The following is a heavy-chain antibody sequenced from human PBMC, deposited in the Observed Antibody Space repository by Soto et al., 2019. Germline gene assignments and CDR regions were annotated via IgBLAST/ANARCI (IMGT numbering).Heavy chain of an antibody. CDR3: AMETYYYDSSGYYSGSPHWYFDL. D-gene: IGHD3-22*01. V-gene: IGHV1-69*12. CDR1: GGTFSSYA. CDR2: IIPIFGTA. Sequence: QVQLVQSGAEVKKPGSSVKVSCKASGGTFSSYAISWVRQAPGQGLEWMGGIIPIFGTANYAQKFQGRVTITADESTSTAYMELSSLRSEDTAVYYCAMETYYYDSSGYYSGSPHWYFDLWGRGTLVTVSS. J-gene: IGHJ2*01.